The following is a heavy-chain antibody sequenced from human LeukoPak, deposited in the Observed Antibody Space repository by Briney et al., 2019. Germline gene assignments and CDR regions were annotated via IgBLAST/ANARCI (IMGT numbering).Heavy chain of an antibody. CDR1: GYTFTSYD. CDR2: MNPNSGNT. J-gene: IGHJ4*02. V-gene: IGHV1-8*01. CDR3: ARVRAVADLFDY. D-gene: IGHD6-19*01. Sequence: ASEKVSCKASGYTFTSYDINWVRQATGQVLEWMGWMNPNSGNTGYAQKFQGRVTMTRNTSISTAYMELSSLRSEDTAVYYCARVRAVADLFDYWGQGTLVTVSS.